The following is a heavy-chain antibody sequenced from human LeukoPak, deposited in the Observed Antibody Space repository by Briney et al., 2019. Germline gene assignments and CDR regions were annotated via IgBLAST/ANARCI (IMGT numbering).Heavy chain of an antibody. J-gene: IGHJ4*02. CDR3: ARASGPFDY. CDR1: GFTFSTYG. Sequence: PGGSLRLSCAASGFTFSTYGIHWVRQAPGKGLEWVAVIWNDGSNKYYADSVKGRFTISRDNSKNTLYLQINSLRAEDTAVYYCARASGPFDYWGQGTLVTVSS. CDR2: IWNDGSNK. V-gene: IGHV3-33*08.